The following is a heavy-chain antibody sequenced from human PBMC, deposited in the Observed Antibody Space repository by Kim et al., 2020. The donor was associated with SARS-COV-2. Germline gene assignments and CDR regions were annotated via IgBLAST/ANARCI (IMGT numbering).Heavy chain of an antibody. CDR3: ALGQNFDY. Sequence: SVKVSCKASGGTFSSYAISWVRQAPGQGXEWMGXXXPIFGTANYAQKFQXRVTIXXDESTSTAYMELSSLRSEDTXVYYWALGQNFDYWGQGTLVTVSS. J-gene: IGHJ4*02. V-gene: IGHV1-69*13. CDR1: GGTFSSYA. D-gene: IGHD7-27*01. CDR2: XXPIFGTA.